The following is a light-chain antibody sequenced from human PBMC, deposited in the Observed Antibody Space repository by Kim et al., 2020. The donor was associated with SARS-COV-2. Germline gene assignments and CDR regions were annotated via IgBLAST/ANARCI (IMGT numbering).Light chain of an antibody. CDR1: QSIGIY. CDR3: QQFNIGWT. Sequence: LSASVGDRVTITCRAGQSIGIYLAWYQQKPGKAPKLLIYKASTLEIGVPSRFSGSGSGTEFTLTISSLQPDDFATYYCQQFNIGWTFGQGTKV. V-gene: IGKV1-5*03. J-gene: IGKJ1*01. CDR2: KAS.